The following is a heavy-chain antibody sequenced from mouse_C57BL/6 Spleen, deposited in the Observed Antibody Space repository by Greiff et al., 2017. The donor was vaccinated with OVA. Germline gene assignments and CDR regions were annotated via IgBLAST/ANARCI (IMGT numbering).Heavy chain of an antibody. V-gene: IGHV1-69*01. CDR3: ATIITAVVAKDY. Sequence: QVQLQQPGAELVMPGASVKLSCKASGYTFTSYWMHWVKQRPGQGLEWIGEIDPSDSYTNYNQKFKGKSTLTVDKSSSTAYMQLSSLTSEDSAVDYCATIITAVVAKDYWGQGTTLTVSS. CDR1: GYTFTSYW. CDR2: IDPSDSYT. J-gene: IGHJ2*01. D-gene: IGHD1-1*01.